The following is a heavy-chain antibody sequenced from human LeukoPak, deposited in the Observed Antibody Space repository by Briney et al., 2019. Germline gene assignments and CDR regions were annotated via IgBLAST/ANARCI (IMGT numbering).Heavy chain of an antibody. CDR1: GYTFTDYY. CDR3: ARVGWNGYYGMGV. CDR2: INLNSGGT. V-gene: IGHV1-2*02. J-gene: IGHJ6*04. D-gene: IGHD3-3*01. Sequence: ASVKVSCKASGYTFTDYYIHWVRQAPGQGLEWMGWINLNSGGTNYAQKFQGRVTMTRDTSITTAYMELSSLRSDDTAVYYCARVGWNGYYGMGVWGKGTTVTVSS.